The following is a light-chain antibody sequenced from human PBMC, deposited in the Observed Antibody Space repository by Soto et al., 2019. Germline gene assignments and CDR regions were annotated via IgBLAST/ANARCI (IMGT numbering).Light chain of an antibody. J-gene: IGLJ1*01. CDR2: DVS. CDR1: SSDVGSYNY. CDR3: ISYTTISTYV. V-gene: IGLV2-14*03. Sequence: QSALTQPASVSGSPGQSIAISCPGTSSDVGSYNYVSWYQHHPGKAPKVMIYDVSSRPSGVSNRFSGSKSGNTASLTISGLQAEDEADYYCISYTTISTYVFGTGTKATVL.